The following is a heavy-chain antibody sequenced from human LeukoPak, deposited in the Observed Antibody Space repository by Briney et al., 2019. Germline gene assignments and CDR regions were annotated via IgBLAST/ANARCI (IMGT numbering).Heavy chain of an antibody. CDR2: IYYSGST. CDR3: ARHTRHRRAFDI. J-gene: IGHJ3*02. V-gene: IGHV4-39*01. Sequence: ASETLSLTCTVSGGSISSSSYYWGWIRQPPGKGLEWIGSIYYSGSTYYNPSLKSRVTISVDTSKNQFSLKLSSVTAADTAVYYCARHTRHRRAFDIWGQGTMVTVSS. CDR1: GGSISSSSYY. D-gene: IGHD1-1*01.